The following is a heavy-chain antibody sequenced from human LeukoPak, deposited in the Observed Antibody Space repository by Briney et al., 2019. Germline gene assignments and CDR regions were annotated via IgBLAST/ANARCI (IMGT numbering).Heavy chain of an antibody. Sequence: GASVKVSCKASGYTFTSYGISWVRQAPGQGLEWMGWISAYNGNTNYAQKLQGRVTITTDESTSTAYMELSSLRSEDTAVYYCAGENRIAAAGYGIWFDPWGQGTLVTVSS. J-gene: IGHJ5*02. V-gene: IGHV1-18*01. CDR3: AGENRIAAAGYGIWFDP. CDR2: ISAYNGNT. CDR1: GYTFTSYG. D-gene: IGHD6-13*01.